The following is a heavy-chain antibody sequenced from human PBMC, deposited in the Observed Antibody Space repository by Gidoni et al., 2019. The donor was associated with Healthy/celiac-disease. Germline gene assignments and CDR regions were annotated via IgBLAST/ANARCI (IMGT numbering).Heavy chain of an antibody. D-gene: IGHD6-19*01. CDR3: AKGASSGWYLDY. CDR1: GFTFSSYA. V-gene: IGHV3-23*01. CDR2: ISGSGGST. Sequence: EVQLLDSWGGLVHPGGSLSLSCAASGFTFSSYAMSWVRQAPGKGMEWVSAISGSGGSTYYADSVKGRFTISRDNSKNTLYLQMNSRRAEDTAVYYCAKGASSGWYLDYWGQGTLVTVSS. J-gene: IGHJ4*02.